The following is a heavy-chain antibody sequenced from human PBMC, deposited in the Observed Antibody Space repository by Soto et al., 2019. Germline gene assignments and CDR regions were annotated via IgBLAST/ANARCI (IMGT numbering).Heavy chain of an antibody. CDR1: GYTFTAYA. Sequence: QVQLVQSGAEEKKPGASVKVSCKASGYTFTAYAMHWVRQARGQRLEWMGWINAGNGNTKYSQKFQGRVTITRDTSASTAYMELSSLRSEDTAVYYCARAVAVPADFDYWGQGTLVTVSS. J-gene: IGHJ4*02. V-gene: IGHV1-3*05. D-gene: IGHD6-19*01. CDR2: INAGNGNT. CDR3: ARAVAVPADFDY.